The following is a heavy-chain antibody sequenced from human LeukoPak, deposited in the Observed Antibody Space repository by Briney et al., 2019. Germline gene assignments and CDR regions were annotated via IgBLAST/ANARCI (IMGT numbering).Heavy chain of an antibody. D-gene: IGHD1-26*01. CDR1: GGSFSGYY. CDR3: ARSLHVRGGSYPIDY. Sequence: PSETLSLTCAVYGGSFSGYYWSWIRQPPGKGLEWIGEINHSGSTNYNPSLKSRVTISVDTSKNQFSLKLSSVTAADTAVYYCARSLHVRGGSYPIDYWGQGTLVTVSS. V-gene: IGHV4-34*01. J-gene: IGHJ4*02. CDR2: INHSGST.